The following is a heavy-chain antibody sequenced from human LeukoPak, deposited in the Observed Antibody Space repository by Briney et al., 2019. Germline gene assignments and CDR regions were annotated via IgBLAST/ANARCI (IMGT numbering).Heavy chain of an antibody. D-gene: IGHD1-26*01. CDR3: ARRGELRLGSYFDY. CDR2: IYYSGST. J-gene: IGHJ4*02. CDR1: GGSISSYY. Sequence: PSETLSLTCTVSGGSISSYYWSWIRQPPGKGLEWIGYIYYSGSTNYNPSLKSRVTISVDTSKNQFSLKLSSVTAADTAVYYCARRGELRLGSYFDYWGQGTLVTVSS. V-gene: IGHV4-59*08.